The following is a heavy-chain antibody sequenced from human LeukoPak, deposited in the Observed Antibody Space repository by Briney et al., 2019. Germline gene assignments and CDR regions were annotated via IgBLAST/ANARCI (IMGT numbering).Heavy chain of an antibody. D-gene: IGHD1-1*01. CDR2: INHSGST. CDR1: GGSISSGSYY. V-gene: IGHV4-39*07. CDR3: ARGAKRKYPRQYNWFDP. J-gene: IGHJ5*02. Sequence: SQTLSLTCTVSGGSISSGSYYWSWIRQPPGKGLEWIGEINHSGSTNYNPSLKSRVTISVDTSKNQFSLKLSSVTAADTAVYYCARGAKRKYPRQYNWFDPWGQGTLVTVSS.